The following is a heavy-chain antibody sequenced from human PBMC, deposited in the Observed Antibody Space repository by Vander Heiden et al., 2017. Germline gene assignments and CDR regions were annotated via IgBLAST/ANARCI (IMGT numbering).Heavy chain of an antibody. CDR1: GFTCSSYW. Sequence: EVQLVESGGGLVQPGGSRRLPGAASGFTCSSYWMSWVRQAPGKGLEWVANIKQDGSEKYYVDSVKGRFTISRDNAKNLLFLQMNSLRAEDTAVYYCARDENTRYYGDLGYWGQGTLVTVSS. J-gene: IGHJ4*02. CDR3: ARDENTRYYGDLGY. V-gene: IGHV3-7*01. CDR2: IKQDGSEK. D-gene: IGHD4-17*01.